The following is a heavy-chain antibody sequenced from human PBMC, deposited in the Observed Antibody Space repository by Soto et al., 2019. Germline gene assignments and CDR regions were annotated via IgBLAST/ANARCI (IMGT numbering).Heavy chain of an antibody. J-gene: IGHJ4*02. Sequence: EVQLLESGGGLVQPGGSLRRSCAASGFSFSSYAMGWVRQAPGKGLEWVSIISGSGGDAYYADSVKGRFTISRDNSKDTVYLRMNSRRAEDTAVYYCARVRYGDYIDYWGQGTQVTVSS. CDR3: ARVRYGDYIDY. CDR1: GFSFSSYA. CDR2: ISGSGGDA. V-gene: IGHV3-23*01. D-gene: IGHD2-21*02.